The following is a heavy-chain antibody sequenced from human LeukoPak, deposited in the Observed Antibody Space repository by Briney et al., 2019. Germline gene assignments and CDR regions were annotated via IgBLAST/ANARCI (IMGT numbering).Heavy chain of an antibody. CDR2: IFATGST. J-gene: IGHJ4*02. CDR1: GGSISSGNYY. V-gene: IGHV4-61*02. Sequence: KSSETLSLTCNVSGGSISSGNYYWSWIRQPAGKGLEWIGRIFATGSTDYNPSLKSRITISVDTSKNQFSLKLSSVTAADTAVYYCARWGSSMGGFAFDYWGQGTLVTVSS. CDR3: ARWGSSMGGFAFDY. D-gene: IGHD6-6*01.